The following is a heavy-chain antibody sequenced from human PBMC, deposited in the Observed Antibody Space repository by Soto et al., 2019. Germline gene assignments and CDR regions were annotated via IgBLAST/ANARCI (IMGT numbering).Heavy chain of an antibody. CDR3: ARDRGGAVVVVAATPVDY. J-gene: IGHJ4*02. V-gene: IGHV3-30-3*01. CDR1: GFTFSSYA. CDR2: ISYDGSNK. D-gene: IGHD2-15*01. Sequence: QVQLVESGGGVVQPGRSLRLSCAASGFTFSSYAMHWVRQAPGKGLEWVAVISYDGSNKYYADSVKGRFTISRDNSKNPLYLQMNSLRAEDTAVYYCARDRGGAVVVVAATPVDYWGQGTLVTVSS.